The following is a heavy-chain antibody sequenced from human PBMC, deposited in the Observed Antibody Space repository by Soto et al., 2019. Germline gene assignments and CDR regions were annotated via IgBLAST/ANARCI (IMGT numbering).Heavy chain of an antibody. CDR2: IYRGFST. CDR3: ATDRSDSSRDDSFDI. CDR1: GFNVTNTY. V-gene: IGHV3-53*01. D-gene: IGHD6-6*01. Sequence: GGSLRLSCAVSGFNVTNTYMSWVGQAPGKGLEWVSVIYRGFSTFYADSVKGRFTVSRDDSKNTVSLQMNSLRAEDTAVYYCATDRSDSSRDDSFDIWGQGTMVTLSS. J-gene: IGHJ3*02.